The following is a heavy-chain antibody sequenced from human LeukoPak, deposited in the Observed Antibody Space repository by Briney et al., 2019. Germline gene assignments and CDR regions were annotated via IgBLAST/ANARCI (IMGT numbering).Heavy chain of an antibody. CDR2: INHSGST. Sequence: RSETLSLTCAVYGGSFSGYYWSWIRQPPGKGLEWIGEINHSGSTNYNPSLKSRVTISVDTSKNQFSLKLSSVTAADTAVYYCAREGYSSSWRLFDYWGQGALVTVSS. J-gene: IGHJ4*02. V-gene: IGHV4-34*01. D-gene: IGHD6-13*01. CDR3: AREGYSSSWRLFDY. CDR1: GGSFSGYY.